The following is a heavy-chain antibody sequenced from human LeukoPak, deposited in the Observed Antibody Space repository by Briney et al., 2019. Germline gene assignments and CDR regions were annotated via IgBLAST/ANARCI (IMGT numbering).Heavy chain of an antibody. V-gene: IGHV4-34*01. CDR1: GGSFSGYY. J-gene: IGHJ4*02. D-gene: IGHD3-16*02. CDR3: ARKLVILTPTYFDY. CDR2: INHSGST. Sequence: SSKTLSLTCAVYGGSFSGYYWSWIRQSPGKALQWIGEINHSGSTNYNPSLKSRVTISVDTSKNQFSLKLNSVTAADTAVYYCARKLVILTPTYFDYWGQGTLVTVSS.